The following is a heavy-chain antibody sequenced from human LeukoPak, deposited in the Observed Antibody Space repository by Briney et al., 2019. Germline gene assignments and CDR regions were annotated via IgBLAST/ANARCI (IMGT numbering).Heavy chain of an antibody. V-gene: IGHV3-30-3*01. J-gene: IGHJ4*02. D-gene: IGHD4-11*01. Sequence: PGRSLRLSCAASGFTFSSYAMHWVRQAPGKGLEWVAVISYDGSNKYYADSVKGRFTISRDNSKNTLYLQMNSLRAEDTAVYYCARRGEYSNLNYLEYWGQGTLVTVSA. CDR1: GFTFSSYA. CDR3: ARRGEYSNLNYLEY. CDR2: ISYDGSNK.